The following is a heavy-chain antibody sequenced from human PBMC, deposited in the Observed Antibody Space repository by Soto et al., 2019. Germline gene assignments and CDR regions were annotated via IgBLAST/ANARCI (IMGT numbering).Heavy chain of an antibody. CDR3: ARDQSGEYSYGYRMDV. V-gene: IGHV4-4*07. CDR1: GASISSYY. D-gene: IGHD5-18*01. Sequence: PSETLSLTCTVFGASISSYYLSWIRQPAGKGLEWIGRISTSGSTNYNPALKGRVTMSIDTSKNQFALKLSSVTAADTAVYFCARDQSGEYSYGYRMDVWGQGTTVTVS. CDR2: ISTSGST. J-gene: IGHJ6*02.